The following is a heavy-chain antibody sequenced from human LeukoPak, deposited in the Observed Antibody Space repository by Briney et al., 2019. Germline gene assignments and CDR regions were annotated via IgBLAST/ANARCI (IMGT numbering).Heavy chain of an antibody. Sequence: GGSLRLSCAACGFTYSNVWMNWVRQAPGKGLEWVGRIKTNAEGGTLDYTAPVKGRFTISRDDSKNTLYLQMDSLEVEDTGMYYCTTGIDDEGGYWGQGTLVTVSS. CDR3: TTGIDDEGGY. J-gene: IGHJ4*02. D-gene: IGHD3-3*02. CDR1: GFTYSNVW. V-gene: IGHV3-15*07. CDR2: IKTNAEGGTL.